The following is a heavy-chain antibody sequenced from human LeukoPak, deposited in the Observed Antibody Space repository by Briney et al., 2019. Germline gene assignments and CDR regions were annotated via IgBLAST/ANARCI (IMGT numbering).Heavy chain of an antibody. CDR3: ARDLWQQMIQGYDY. Sequence: GGTLRLSCAASGFTFTTYGMHWVRQAPGKGLEWVAVIWNDGSYKHYADSVKGRFTISRGDSKNTIYLQMNSLRAEDTAVYYCARDLWQQMIQGYDYWGQGTLVTASS. CDR1: GFTFTTYG. J-gene: IGHJ4*02. CDR2: IWNDGSYK. D-gene: IGHD6-13*01. V-gene: IGHV3-33*01.